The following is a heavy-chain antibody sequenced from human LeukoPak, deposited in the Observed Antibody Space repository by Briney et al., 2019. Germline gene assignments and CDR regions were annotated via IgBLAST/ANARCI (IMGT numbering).Heavy chain of an antibody. CDR2: ISGSGGST. CDR3: AKDRYGSGSYSLDAFDI. V-gene: IGHV3-23*01. D-gene: IGHD3-10*01. Sequence: GGSLRLSCAASGFTFSSYAMSWVRQAPGKGLEGVSAISGSGGSTYYADSVKGRFTISRDNSKNTLYLQMNSLRAEDTAVYYCAKDRYGSGSYSLDAFDIWGQGTMVTVSS. J-gene: IGHJ3*02. CDR1: GFTFSSYA.